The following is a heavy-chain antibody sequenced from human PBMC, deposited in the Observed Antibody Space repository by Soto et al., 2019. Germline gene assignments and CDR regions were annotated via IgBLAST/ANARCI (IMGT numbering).Heavy chain of an antibody. CDR1: GGSVSSGRYY. J-gene: IGHJ4*02. CDR2: IYYSGST. Sequence: LSLTCTVSGGSVSSGRYYWSWIRQPPGKGLEWIGYIYYSGSTNYNPSLKSRVTISVDTSKNQFSLKLSSVTAADTAVYYCARDRYGDRYFDYWGQGTLVTVSS. V-gene: IGHV4-61*01. D-gene: IGHD4-17*01. CDR3: ARDRYGDRYFDY.